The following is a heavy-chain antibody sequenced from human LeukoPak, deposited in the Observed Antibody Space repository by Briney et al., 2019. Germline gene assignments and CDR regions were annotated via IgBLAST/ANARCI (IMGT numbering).Heavy chain of an antibody. CDR3: AKRFERTYYFDY. CDR1: GYTFTGYY. V-gene: IGHV1-2*02. J-gene: IGHJ4*02. Sequence: GASVKVSCKASGYTFTGYYMHWVRQAPGQGLEWMGWINPHSGSTNYAQKFQGRVTMTRDTSISTAYMELSSLRSDDTAMYYCAKRFERTYYFDYWGQETLVTVSS. CDR2: INPHSGST. D-gene: IGHD3-10*01.